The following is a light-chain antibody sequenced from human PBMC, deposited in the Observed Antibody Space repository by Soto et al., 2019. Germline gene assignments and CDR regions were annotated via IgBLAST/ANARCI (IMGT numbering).Light chain of an antibody. Sequence: QSVLTQPPSVSGAPGQRVTISCTGSSGYDVHWYQQLPGIAPKLLIYGNSNRPPGVPDRFSGSKSGTSASLAITGLQAEDEADYYCQSYDSSLRGWVFGGGTKVTVL. CDR2: GNS. CDR1: SGYD. V-gene: IGLV1-40*01. J-gene: IGLJ3*02. CDR3: QSYDSSLRGWV.